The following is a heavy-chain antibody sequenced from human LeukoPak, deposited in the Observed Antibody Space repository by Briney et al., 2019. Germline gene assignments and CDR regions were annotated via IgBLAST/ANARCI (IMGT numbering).Heavy chain of an antibody. J-gene: IGHJ4*02. CDR2: IIPIFGTA. V-gene: IGHV1-69*05. CDR3: ARSVGIALFDY. CDR1: GGTFSSYA. D-gene: IGHD2-21*01. Sequence: SLKISCKASGGTFSSYAISWVRQAPGQGLEWMGGIIPIFGTANYAQKFQGRVTITTDESTSTAYMELSSLRSEDTAVYYCARSVGIALFDYWGQGTLVTVSS.